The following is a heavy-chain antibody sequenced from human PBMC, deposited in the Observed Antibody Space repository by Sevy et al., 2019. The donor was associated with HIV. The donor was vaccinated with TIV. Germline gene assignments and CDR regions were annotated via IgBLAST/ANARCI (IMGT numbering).Heavy chain of an antibody. V-gene: IGHV3-48*02. CDR2: ISKSGSTT. D-gene: IGHD7-27*01. CDR3: AREENRELGTIPLDS. J-gene: IGHJ4*02. Sequence: GGSLRLCCAASGFTFSHHNMNWVRQAPGKGLEWISYISKSGSTTYFADSVRGRFTISRDNAKNSLFLEMHSLTDEDTAVYYCAREENRELGTIPLDSWGRGIQVTVSS. CDR1: GFTFSHHN.